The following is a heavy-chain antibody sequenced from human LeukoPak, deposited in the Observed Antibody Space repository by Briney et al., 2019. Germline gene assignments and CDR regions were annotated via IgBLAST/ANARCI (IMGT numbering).Heavy chain of an antibody. D-gene: IGHD4-23*01. CDR1: GFTFDDYA. Sequence: PGGSLRLSFAASGFTFDDYAMHWVRQAPGRGLEWVSGIIWNSGSIGYADSVKGRFTISRDNAKNSLYLQMNSLRAEDTALYYCAKDISVGATPYYFDYWGQGTLVTASS. CDR2: IIWNSGSI. CDR3: AKDISVGATPYYFDY. V-gene: IGHV3-9*01. J-gene: IGHJ4*02.